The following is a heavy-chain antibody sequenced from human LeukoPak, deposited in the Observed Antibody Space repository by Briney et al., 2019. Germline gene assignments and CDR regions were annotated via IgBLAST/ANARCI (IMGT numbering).Heavy chain of an antibody. CDR1: VFTFCDYS. CDR3: VRLRGNSDRSGYYYYYNY. J-gene: IGHJ4*02. CDR2: IIPTSTPI. Sequence: GGSLRLSSAASVFTFCDYSINWVRPAPGKGVEWGSSIIPTSTPIYDADAVKGRFSISRDNAKSYLYLQMNSLRAEDTARYYCVRLRGNSDRSGYYYYYNYWGQGIQVTVSS. D-gene: IGHD3-22*01. V-gene: IGHV3-21*01.